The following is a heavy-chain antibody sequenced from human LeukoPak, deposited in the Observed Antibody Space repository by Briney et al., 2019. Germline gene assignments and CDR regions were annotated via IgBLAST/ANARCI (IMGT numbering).Heavy chain of an antibody. Sequence: GGSLRLSCAASGFTFSSYAMSWVRQAPGKGLEWVSAISGSGGSTYYADSVNGRFTISRDNSKNTLYLQMNSLRAEDTAVYYCAKEGYYGSGRNYYYYGMDVWGQGTTVTVSS. CDR3: AKEGYYGSGRNYYYYGMDV. CDR1: GFTFSSYA. J-gene: IGHJ6*02. V-gene: IGHV3-23*01. D-gene: IGHD3-10*01. CDR2: ISGSGGST.